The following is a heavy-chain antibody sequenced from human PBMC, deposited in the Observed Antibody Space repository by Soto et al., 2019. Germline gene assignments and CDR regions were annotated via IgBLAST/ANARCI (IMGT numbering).Heavy chain of an antibody. J-gene: IGHJ6*02. Sequence: GASVKVSCKVSGYTLTELSMHWVRQAPGKGLEWMGGFDPEDGETIYAQKFQGRVTMTEDTSTDTAYMELSSLRSEDTAVYYCATVDPGYCSSTSCYIPYYYYYGMDVWGQGTTVTVSS. CDR1: GYTLTELS. CDR2: FDPEDGET. CDR3: ATVDPGYCSSTSCYIPYYYYYGMDV. V-gene: IGHV1-24*01. D-gene: IGHD2-2*02.